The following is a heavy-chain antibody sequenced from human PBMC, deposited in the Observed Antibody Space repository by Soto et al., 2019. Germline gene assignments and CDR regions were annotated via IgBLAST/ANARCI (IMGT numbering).Heavy chain of an antibody. Sequence: ASVKVSCKASGYTFTSYGISWVRQAPGQGLEWMGWIDAGNGNTKSSQKFQDRVTITRDTSASIVYMELSSLRSEDTAVYYCARAGLGYNWNYAPPTTTFDYWGQGTLVTVSS. CDR1: GYTFTSYG. V-gene: IGHV1-3*01. CDR2: IDAGNGNT. D-gene: IGHD1-7*01. J-gene: IGHJ4*02. CDR3: ARAGLGYNWNYAPPTTTFDY.